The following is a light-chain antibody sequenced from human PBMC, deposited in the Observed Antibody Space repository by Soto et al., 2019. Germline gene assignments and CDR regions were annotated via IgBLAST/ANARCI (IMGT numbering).Light chain of an antibody. V-gene: IGKV3-11*01. Sequence: ETVLTQSPATLSLSPGQRATFSCRASQSVGSYLAWYQQKPGQAPRLLIYDASNWATGIPARFSGSGSGTDFTLTITSLEPEDFAVYFCQQRTDWPLTFGGGTKLEI. J-gene: IGKJ4*01. CDR1: QSVGSY. CDR2: DAS. CDR3: QQRTDWPLT.